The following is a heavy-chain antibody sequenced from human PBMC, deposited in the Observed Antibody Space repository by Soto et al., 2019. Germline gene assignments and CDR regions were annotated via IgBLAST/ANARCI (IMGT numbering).Heavy chain of an antibody. CDR1: GFTFSSYA. D-gene: IGHD6-13*01. J-gene: IGHJ6*02. CDR2: ISGSGGST. CDR3: AKPLIAAADNYYYYGMDF. V-gene: IGHV3-23*01. Sequence: PGGSLRLSCAASGFTFSSYAMSWVRQAPGKGLEWVSAISGSGGSTYYADSVKGRFTISRDNSKNTLYLQMNSLRAEDTALYYCAKPLIAAADNYYYYGMDFWGQGATVTVSS.